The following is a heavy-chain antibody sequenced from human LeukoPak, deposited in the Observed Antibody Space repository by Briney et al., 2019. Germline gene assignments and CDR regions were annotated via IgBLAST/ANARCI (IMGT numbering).Heavy chain of an antibody. CDR3: ARRVYNSGWYIDY. V-gene: IGHV3-9*01. CDR1: GFTFDDYA. J-gene: IGHJ4*02. Sequence: GGSLRLSCAASGFTFDDYAMHWVRQAPGKGLEWVSGISWNSGSIGYADSVKGRFTISRDNAKNSLYLQMNSLRAEDTAVYYCARRVYNSGWYIDYWGQGTLVTVSS. CDR2: ISWNSGSI. D-gene: IGHD6-19*01.